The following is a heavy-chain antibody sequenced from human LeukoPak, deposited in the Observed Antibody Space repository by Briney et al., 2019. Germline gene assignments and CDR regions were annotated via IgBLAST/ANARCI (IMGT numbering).Heavy chain of an antibody. D-gene: IGHD2-21*01. J-gene: IGHJ6*03. CDR1: GYSFTSYW. CDR3: ARHADIPYYYYYMDV. CDR2: IYPGDSDT. Sequence: GESLKISCKGSGYSFTSYWIGWVRQMPGKGLEWMGIIYPGDSDTRYSPSFQGQATISADKSISTAYLQWSSLKASDTAMYYCARHADIPYYYYYMDVWGKGTTVTVSS. V-gene: IGHV5-51*01.